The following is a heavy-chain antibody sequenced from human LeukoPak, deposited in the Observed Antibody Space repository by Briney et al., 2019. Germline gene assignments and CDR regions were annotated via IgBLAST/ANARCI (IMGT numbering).Heavy chain of an antibody. CDR2: ISSSSSTI. J-gene: IGHJ3*01. CDR3: ARPSTGRAFDF. D-gene: IGHD3-10*01. Sequence: GGSLRLSCAASGFTFSSYSMNWVRQAPGKGLEWVSYISSSSSTIYYADSVKGRFTISRDNAKNSLYLQMNSLRAEDTAVYYCARPSTGRAFDFWGQGTMVTVSS. CDR1: GFTFSSYS. V-gene: IGHV3-48*01.